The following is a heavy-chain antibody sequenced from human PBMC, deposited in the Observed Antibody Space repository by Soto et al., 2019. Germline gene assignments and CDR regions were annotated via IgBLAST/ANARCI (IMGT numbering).Heavy chain of an antibody. CDR2: ISGSGDNT. CDR1: GFTFSNYV. CDR3: AKLPXVLALGFDY. J-gene: IGHJ4*02. Sequence: GGSLRLSCAASGFTFSNYVMSWVRQAPGKGLEWVSSISGSGDNTYYADSVKGRFTISRDNSKNTLFLQMNSLRAEDTAVYYCAKLPXVLALGFDYWGQGTLVTVSS. V-gene: IGHV3-23*01.